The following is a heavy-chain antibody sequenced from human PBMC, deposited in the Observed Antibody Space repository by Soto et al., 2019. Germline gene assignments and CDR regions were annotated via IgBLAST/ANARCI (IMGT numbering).Heavy chain of an antibody. D-gene: IGHD3-3*01. J-gene: IGHJ6*03. CDR3: ARVRTVEKNYDFWSGYYAYYYYYMDV. V-gene: IGHV1-18*01. Sequence: GASVKVSCKASGYTFTSYGISWVRQAPGQGLEWMGWISAYNGNTNYAQKLQGRVTMTTDTSTSTAYMELRSLRSDDTAVYYCARVRTVEKNYDFWSGYYAYYYYYMDVWGKGTTVTVSS. CDR1: GYTFTSYG. CDR2: ISAYNGNT.